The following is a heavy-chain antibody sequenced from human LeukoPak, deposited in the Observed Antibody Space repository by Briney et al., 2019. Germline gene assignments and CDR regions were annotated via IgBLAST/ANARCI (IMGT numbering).Heavy chain of an antibody. J-gene: IGHJ5*02. Sequence: SETLSLTCTVSGGSISSYYWSWIRQPPGKGLEWIGYIYYSGSTNYNPFLKSRVTISVDTSKNQFSLKLSSVTAADTAVYYCARGVPYCSSTSCYGFDPWGQGTLVTVSS. CDR3: ARGVPYCSSTSCYGFDP. V-gene: IGHV4-59*01. CDR2: IYYSGST. D-gene: IGHD2-2*01. CDR1: GGSISSYY.